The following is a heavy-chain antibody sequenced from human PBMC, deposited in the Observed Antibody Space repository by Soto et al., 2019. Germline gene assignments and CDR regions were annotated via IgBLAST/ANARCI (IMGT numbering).Heavy chain of an antibody. V-gene: IGHV4-34*01. J-gene: IGHJ4*02. CDR1: GGSFSGYY. CDR2: INHSGST. Sequence: SETLSLTCAVYGGSFSGYYWSWIRQPPGKGLEWIGEINHSGSTNYNPSLKSRVTISVDTSKNQFSLKLSSVTAADTAVYYCVRFGEFNVDYRGQGTLVTVAS. D-gene: IGHD3-10*01. CDR3: VRFGEFNVDY.